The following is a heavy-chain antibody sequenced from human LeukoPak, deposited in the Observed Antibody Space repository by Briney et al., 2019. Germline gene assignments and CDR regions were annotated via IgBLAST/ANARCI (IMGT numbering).Heavy chain of an antibody. D-gene: IGHD2-2*01. J-gene: IGHJ5*02. V-gene: IGHV1-69*04. CDR1: GGTFSSYA. CDR3: ATTLGYCSSTSCYENNWFDP. CDR2: IIPIFGIA. Sequence: ASVKVSCKASGGTFSSYATSWVRQAPGQGLEWMGRIIPIFGIANYAQKFQGRVTITADKSTSTAYMELSSLRSEDTAVYYCATTLGYCSSTSCYENNWFDPWGQGTLVTVSS.